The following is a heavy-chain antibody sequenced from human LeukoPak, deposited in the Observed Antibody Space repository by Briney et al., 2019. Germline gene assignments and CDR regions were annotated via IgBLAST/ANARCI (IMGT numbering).Heavy chain of an antibody. CDR3: ARGITVYRAARGNYFDY. CDR2: INPSGGST. CDR1: GYTFTSYY. D-gene: IGHD3-9*01. Sequence: ASVTVSCKASGYTFTSYYMHWVRQAPGQGLEWMGIINPSGGSTSYAQKFQGRVTMTRDTSTSTVYMELSSLRSEDTAVYYCARGITVYRAARGNYFDYWGQGTLVTVSS. V-gene: IGHV1-46*01. J-gene: IGHJ4*02.